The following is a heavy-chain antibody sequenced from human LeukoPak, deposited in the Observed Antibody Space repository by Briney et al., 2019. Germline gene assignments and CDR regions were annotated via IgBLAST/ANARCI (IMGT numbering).Heavy chain of an antibody. Sequence: GGSLRLSCAASGFTFSDYYMSWIRQAPGKGLEWVSAISGSGGSTYYADSVKGRFTISRDNSKNTLYLQMNSLRAEDTAVYYCAKDSGFIDYWGQGTLVTVSS. CDR1: GFTFSDYY. D-gene: IGHD3-22*01. CDR2: ISGSGGST. J-gene: IGHJ4*02. V-gene: IGHV3-23*01. CDR3: AKDSGFIDY.